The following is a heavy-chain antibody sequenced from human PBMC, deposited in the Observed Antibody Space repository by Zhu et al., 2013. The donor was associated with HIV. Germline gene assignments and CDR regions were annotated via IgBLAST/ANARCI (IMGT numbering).Heavy chain of an antibody. D-gene: IGHD3-10*01. V-gene: IGHV1-2*04. CDR3: ATEGKYGSGTPYNGDFDS. Sequence: QVQLVQSGAEVKKPGASVKVSCKASGYTFTGYYMHWVRQAPGQGLEWMGWINPNSGGTNYAQKFQGWVTMTRDTSISTAYMELSRLRSDDTAVYYCATEGKYGSGTPYNGDFDSWGQGTLVTVSS. J-gene: IGHJ4*02. CDR1: GYTFTGYY. CDR2: INPNSGGT.